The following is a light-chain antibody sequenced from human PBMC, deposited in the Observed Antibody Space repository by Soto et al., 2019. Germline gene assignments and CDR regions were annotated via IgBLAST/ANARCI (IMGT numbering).Light chain of an antibody. V-gene: IGKV3-15*01. CDR3: QQYNNWPQT. Sequence: EIVMTQSPATLSVSPGERATLSCRASHSVSSNLAWYQQKPGQAPRLLIYGALTRATGTPARFSGSGSGTEFTLTISSLQSEDFAVYFCQQYNNWPQTFGQGTRLEI. CDR2: GAL. CDR1: HSVSSN. J-gene: IGKJ5*01.